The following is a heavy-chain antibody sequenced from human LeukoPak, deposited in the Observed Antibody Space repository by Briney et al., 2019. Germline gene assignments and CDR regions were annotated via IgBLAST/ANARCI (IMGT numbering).Heavy chain of an antibody. CDR2: IYSGGST. CDR1: GFTVSSNY. Sequence: QPGGSLRLSCAASGFTVSSNYMSWVRQAPGKGLEWVSVIYSGGSTYYADSVKGRFTISRDNSKNTLYLQMNSLRAEDTAVYYCARSTYYYDSSGYPNDYWGQGTLVTVSS. D-gene: IGHD3-22*01. V-gene: IGHV3-66*01. CDR3: ARSTYYYDSSGYPNDY. J-gene: IGHJ4*02.